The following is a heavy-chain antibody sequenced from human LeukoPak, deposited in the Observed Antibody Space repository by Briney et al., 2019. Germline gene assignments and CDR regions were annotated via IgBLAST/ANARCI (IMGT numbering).Heavy chain of an antibody. CDR2: IIPIFGTA. CDR1: GGTFSSYA. Sequence: EASVKVSCKASGGTFSSYAISWVRQAPGQGLEWMGRIIPIFGTANYAQKFQGRVTITTDESTSTAYMELSSLRSEDTAVYYCARDLSGSGSYYNFPFDYWGQGTLVTVSS. D-gene: IGHD3-10*01. J-gene: IGHJ4*02. V-gene: IGHV1-69*05. CDR3: ARDLSGSGSYYNFPFDY.